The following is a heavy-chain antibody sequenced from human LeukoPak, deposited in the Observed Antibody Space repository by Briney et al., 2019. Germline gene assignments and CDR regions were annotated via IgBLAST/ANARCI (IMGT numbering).Heavy chain of an antibody. CDR1: GFTVSSNY. D-gene: IGHD3-9*01. CDR3: AKDQRYFDWLPTPPGY. J-gene: IGHJ4*02. Sequence: GGSLRLSCAASGFTVSSNYTSWVRQAPGKGLEWVSYISSSGSTVYYADSVKGRFTISRDNSKNTLYLQMNSLRAEDTAVYYCAKDQRYFDWLPTPPGYWGQGTLVTVSS. V-gene: IGHV3-48*01. CDR2: ISSSGSTV.